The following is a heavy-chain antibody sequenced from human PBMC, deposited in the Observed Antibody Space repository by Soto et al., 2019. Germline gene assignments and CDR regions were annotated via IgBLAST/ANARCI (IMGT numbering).Heavy chain of an antibody. CDR3: AKAGDSSGYYYSLSFDY. Sequence: GGSLRVCWAASGCTFSNYAMSWARQAPGKGLEWISAISGSGSSTYYADSVKGRFTVSRDNSKNTLYLQMSSLRAEDTAVYYCAKAGDSSGYYYSLSFDYCGPGALVTVSS. J-gene: IGHJ4*02. V-gene: IGHV3-23*01. CDR1: GCTFSNYA. CDR2: ISGSGSST. D-gene: IGHD3-22*01.